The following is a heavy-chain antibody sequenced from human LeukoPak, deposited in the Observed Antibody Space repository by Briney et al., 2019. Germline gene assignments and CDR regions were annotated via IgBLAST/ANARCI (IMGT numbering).Heavy chain of an antibody. CDR3: AKERYMVRGVITD. CDR2: ISGSGDST. J-gene: IGHJ4*02. CDR1: GFTFSTYG. Sequence: GGSLRLSCGASGFTFSTYGMTWVRQAPGKGLEWVSGISGSGDSTYYADSVKGRFTISRDNSKNTLYLQMNSLRAEDTAVYYCAKERYMVRGVITDWGQGTLVTVSS. D-gene: IGHD3-10*01. V-gene: IGHV3-23*01.